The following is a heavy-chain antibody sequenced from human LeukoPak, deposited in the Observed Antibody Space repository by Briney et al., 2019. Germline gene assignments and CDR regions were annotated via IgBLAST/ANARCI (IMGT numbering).Heavy chain of an antibody. CDR2: IKQDGSEK. V-gene: IGHV3-7*01. CDR3: ARLLVVPAALGVFGI. D-gene: IGHD2-2*01. J-gene: IGHJ3*02. Sequence: PGGSLRLSCAASGFTFSDYWMSWVRQAPGKGLEWVANIKQDGSEKYFVDSVKGRFTISRDNAKNFFYLQMNSLRAEDTAVYFCARLLVVPAALGVFGIWGQGTMVTVSS. CDR1: GFTFSDYW.